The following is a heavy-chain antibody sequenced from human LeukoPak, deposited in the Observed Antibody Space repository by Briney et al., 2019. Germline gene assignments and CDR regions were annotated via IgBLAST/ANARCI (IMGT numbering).Heavy chain of an antibody. CDR1: GYTFTSYG. D-gene: IGHD3-22*01. CDR2: ISAYKGNT. J-gene: IGHJ6*02. V-gene: IGHV1-18*01. CDR3: ARAYYYDSSGYHNLYYYCGMDV. Sequence: ASVKVSCKASGYTFTSYGISWVRQAPGQGLEWMGWISAYKGNTNYAQKLQGRVTMTTDRSTSTAYMKLRSLRSDYTAVYYCARAYYYDSSGYHNLYYYCGMDVWGQGTTVTVSS.